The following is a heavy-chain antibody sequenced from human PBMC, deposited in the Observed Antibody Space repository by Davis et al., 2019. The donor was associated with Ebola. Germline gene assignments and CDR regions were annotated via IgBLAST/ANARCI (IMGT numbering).Heavy chain of an antibody. Sequence: PGGSLRLSCAASGFVFRTYVMSWVRQAPGKGLEWVSTLGTSADTYYADSVKGRFTISRDNSKNTLYLQMNSLRAEDTAVYYCARKSGIDYWGQGTLVTVSS. D-gene: IGHD6-25*01. CDR3: ARKSGIDY. CDR2: LGTSADT. V-gene: IGHV3-23*01. CDR1: GFVFRTYV. J-gene: IGHJ4*02.